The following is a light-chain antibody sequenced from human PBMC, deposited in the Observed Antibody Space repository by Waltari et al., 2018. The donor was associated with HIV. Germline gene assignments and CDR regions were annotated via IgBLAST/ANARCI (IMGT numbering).Light chain of an antibody. J-gene: IGLJ3*02. CDR2: EDS. Sequence: SYELTQPPSVSVSPGHTARITCSGDALPKKYAYWYQQKSGQAPVLVIYEDSKRPSGIPERFSGSSSGTMATLTISGAQVEDEADYYCYSTDSSGNHRVFGGGTKLTVL. CDR1: ALPKKY. CDR3: YSTDSSGNHRV. V-gene: IGLV3-10*01.